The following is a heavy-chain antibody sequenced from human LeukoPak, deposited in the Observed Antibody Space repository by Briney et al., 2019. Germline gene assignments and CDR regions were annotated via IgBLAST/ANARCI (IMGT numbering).Heavy chain of an antibody. Sequence: ASVKVSCKASGYTFTGYYMHWVRQAPGQGLEWMGWISAYNGNTNYAQKLQGRVTMTTDTSTSTAYMELRSLRSDDTAVYYCATVPPLDGSSWFGHFDYWGQGTLVTVSS. V-gene: IGHV1-18*04. CDR3: ATVPPLDGSSWFGHFDY. J-gene: IGHJ4*02. D-gene: IGHD6-13*01. CDR1: GYTFTGYY. CDR2: ISAYNGNT.